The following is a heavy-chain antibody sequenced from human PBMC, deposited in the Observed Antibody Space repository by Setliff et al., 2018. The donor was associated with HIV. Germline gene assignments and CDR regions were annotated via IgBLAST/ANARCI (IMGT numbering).Heavy chain of an antibody. V-gene: IGHV4-59*11. CDR2: MYNSGST. CDR3: AKGWLPTDYSFFYMDV. J-gene: IGHJ6*03. D-gene: IGHD5-12*01. CDR1: GGSITSHY. Sequence: SETLSLTCTVSGGSITSHYWSWIRQPPGKGLEWIGYMYNSGSTNYNPSLKSRVTISVDKSTSTAYMELTSLKFEDTAVYYCAKGWLPTDYSFFYMDVWGKGTTVTVS.